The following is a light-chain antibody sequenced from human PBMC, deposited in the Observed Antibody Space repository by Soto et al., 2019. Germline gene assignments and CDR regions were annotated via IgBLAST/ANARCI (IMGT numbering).Light chain of an antibody. CDR3: SSYTSSSTLVYV. Sequence: QSALTQPASVSGSPGQSITISCTGTSSDVGGYNYVSWYQHHPGKAPKVMIYDVSDRPSGVSDRFSGSKSGNTAFLTISGVQEEDEADYYCSSYTSSSTLVYVFGTGTKVTVL. CDR1: SSDVGGYNY. CDR2: DVS. V-gene: IGLV2-14*01. J-gene: IGLJ1*01.